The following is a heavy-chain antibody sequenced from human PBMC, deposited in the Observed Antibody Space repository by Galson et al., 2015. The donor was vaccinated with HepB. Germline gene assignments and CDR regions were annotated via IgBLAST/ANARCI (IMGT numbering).Heavy chain of an antibody. V-gene: IGHV3-30*02. Sequence: SLRLSCAASGFTFSSYGMHWVRQAPGKGLEWVAFIRYDGSNEYYADSVKGRFTISRDNSKNTLYLQMNSLRAEDTAVYYCAKDQGAGYCSSTSCPNTYGMDVWGQGTTVTVSS. CDR1: GFTFSSYG. D-gene: IGHD2-2*01. J-gene: IGHJ6*02. CDR3: AKDQGAGYCSSTSCPNTYGMDV. CDR2: IRYDGSNE.